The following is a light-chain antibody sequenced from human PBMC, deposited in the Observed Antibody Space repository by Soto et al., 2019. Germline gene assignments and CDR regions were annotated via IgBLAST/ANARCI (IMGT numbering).Light chain of an antibody. CDR3: QQANSFPLA. CDR1: QGISSL. CDR2: TAS. V-gene: IGKV1-12*01. J-gene: IGKJ4*01. Sequence: DIQMTQSPSSVSASVGDRVTITCRASQGISSLLAWYQQKPGKAPNLLIHTASSLQSGVPSRFSGSGSGTVFTRAISSLQPEYFATYYCQQANSFPLAFGGGTKVEIK.